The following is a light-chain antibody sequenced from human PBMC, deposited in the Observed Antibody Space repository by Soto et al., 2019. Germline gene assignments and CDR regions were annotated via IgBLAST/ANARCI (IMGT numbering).Light chain of an antibody. V-gene: IGKV3-11*01. Sequence: EIVLTQSPATLSLSPGERATLSCRASQSVSSYLAWYQQKPGQAPRLLIYDASNRATGIPARFSGSGSGTDFTLTISSLEPEDFAVYYCQQRSNPPTFGGGNKVEIK. CDR2: DAS. CDR3: QQRSNPPT. CDR1: QSVSSY. J-gene: IGKJ4*01.